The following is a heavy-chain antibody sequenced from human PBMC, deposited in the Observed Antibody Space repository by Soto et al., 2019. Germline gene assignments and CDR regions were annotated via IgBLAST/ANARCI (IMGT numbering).Heavy chain of an antibody. CDR1: GGSISSSNW. D-gene: IGHD4-17*01. J-gene: IGHJ4*02. Sequence: QVQLQESGPGLVKPSGTLSLTCAVSGGSISSSNWWSWVRQPPGKGLEWIGEISHSGSTNYNPSLKSLVTISVDKSKNQFSLNLSSVTAADTAVYYCARDWLYGDTRGYYFDYWGQGTLVTVSS. CDR3: ARDWLYGDTRGYYFDY. CDR2: ISHSGST. V-gene: IGHV4-4*02.